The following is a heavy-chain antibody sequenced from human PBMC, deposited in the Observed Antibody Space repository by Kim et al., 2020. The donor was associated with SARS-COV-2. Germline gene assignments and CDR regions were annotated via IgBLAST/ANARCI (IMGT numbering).Heavy chain of an antibody. Sequence: LKSRVTIAVDTSKNQFSLKLSSVTAADMAVYYCARLRRFLEWFEYYFDYWGQGTLVTVSS. D-gene: IGHD3-3*01. V-gene: IGHV4-39*01. CDR3: ARLRRFLEWFEYYFDY. J-gene: IGHJ4*02.